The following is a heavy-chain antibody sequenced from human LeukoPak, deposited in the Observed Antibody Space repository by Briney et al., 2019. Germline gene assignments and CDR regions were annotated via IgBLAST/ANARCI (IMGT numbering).Heavy chain of an antibody. D-gene: IGHD6-6*01. V-gene: IGHV1-69*04. J-gene: IGHJ4*02. CDR2: IIPILGIA. CDR1: GGTFSSYA. CDR3: ATPIAAQGDY. Sequence: GASVKVSCKASGGTFSSYAISLVRQAPRQGLEWMGRIIPILGIANYAQKFQGRVTITADKSTSTAYMELSSLRSEDTAVYYCATPIAAQGDYWGQGTLVTVSS.